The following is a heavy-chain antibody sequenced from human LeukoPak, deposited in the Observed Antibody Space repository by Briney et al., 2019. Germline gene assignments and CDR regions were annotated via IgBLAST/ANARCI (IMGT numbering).Heavy chain of an antibody. CDR2: ISYDGSNK. V-gene: IGHV3-30*19. J-gene: IGHJ6*02. CDR3: ARDMTGGIAVAGTFLSYYYYYGMDV. Sequence: PGKSLRLSCAGSGFNFTDYGMHWVRQAPGKGLEWVAVISYDGSNKYYADSVKGRFTISRDNSKNTLYLQMNSLRAEDTAVYYCARDMTGGIAVAGTFLSYYYYYGMDVWGQGTTVTVSS. D-gene: IGHD6-19*01. CDR1: GFNFTDYG.